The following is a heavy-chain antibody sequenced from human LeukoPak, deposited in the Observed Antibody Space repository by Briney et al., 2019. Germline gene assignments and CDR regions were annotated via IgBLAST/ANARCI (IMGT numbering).Heavy chain of an antibody. CDR2: IYYSGST. CDR3: ARHRNMVRGATRGPNDY. V-gene: IGHV4-39*01. Sequence: SETLSLTCTVSGGSISSSSYYWGWIRQPPGKGLEWIGSIYYSGSTYYNPSLKSRVTIPVDTSKNQFSLKLSSVTAADTAVYYCARHRNMVRGATRGPNDYWGQGTLVTVSS. CDR1: GGSISSSSYY. D-gene: IGHD3-10*01. J-gene: IGHJ4*02.